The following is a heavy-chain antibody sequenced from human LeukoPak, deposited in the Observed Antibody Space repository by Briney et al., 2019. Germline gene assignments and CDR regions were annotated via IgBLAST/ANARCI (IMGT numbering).Heavy chain of an antibody. V-gene: IGHV3-23*01. CDR3: ARDNAPAGGGLDY. J-gene: IGHJ4*02. Sequence: PGGSLRLSCAASGFTFSSYAMSWVRQAPGKGLEWVSAISGSGGSTYYADSVTGRFTISRDNSKNTVYLQMNSLGVEDTARYYCARDNAPAGGGLDYWGQGTLVTVSS. D-gene: IGHD2-2*01. CDR2: ISGSGGST. CDR1: GFTFSSYA.